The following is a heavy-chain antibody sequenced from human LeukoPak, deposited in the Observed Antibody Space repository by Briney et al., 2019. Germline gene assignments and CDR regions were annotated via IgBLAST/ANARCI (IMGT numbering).Heavy chain of an antibody. J-gene: IGHJ4*02. Sequence: GGSLRLSCAASGFTFSSYAMSWVRQAPGKGLVWVSRINSDGSSTSYADSVKGRFTISRDNAKNTLYLQMNSLRAEDTAVYYCARDGHSGKVFDYWGQGTLVTVSS. CDR1: GFTFSSYA. D-gene: IGHD5-12*01. CDR2: INSDGSST. CDR3: ARDGHSGKVFDY. V-gene: IGHV3-74*01.